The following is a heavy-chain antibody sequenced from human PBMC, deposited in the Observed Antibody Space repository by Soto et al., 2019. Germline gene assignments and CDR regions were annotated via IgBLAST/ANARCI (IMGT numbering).Heavy chain of an antibody. CDR1: GFTFNNYN. CDR3: ARGAVATTFDY. D-gene: IGHD5-12*01. J-gene: IGHJ4*02. CDR2: ISTSSSAI. Sequence: GGSLRLSCAASGFTFNNYNMNWVRQAPGKGLEWVSSISTSSSAIYYADSVKGRFTISRDNAKDSLYLQMNSLRAEDTAVYYCARGAVATTFDYWGQGTRVTVSS. V-gene: IGHV3-21*01.